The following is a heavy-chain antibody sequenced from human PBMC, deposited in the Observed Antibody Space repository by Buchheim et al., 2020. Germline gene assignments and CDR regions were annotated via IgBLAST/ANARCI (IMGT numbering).Heavy chain of an antibody. CDR1: GFTFSSYA. Sequence: QVQLVESGGGVVQPGRSLRLSCAASGFTFSSYAMHWVRQAPGKGLEWVAVISYDGSNKYYADSVKGRFTISRDNSKNTLYLQMNSLRAEDTAVYYCARDSGRSGWYVRDYYYGMDVWGQGTT. CDR2: ISYDGSNK. D-gene: IGHD6-19*01. J-gene: IGHJ6*02. V-gene: IGHV3-30*01. CDR3: ARDSGRSGWYVRDYYYGMDV.